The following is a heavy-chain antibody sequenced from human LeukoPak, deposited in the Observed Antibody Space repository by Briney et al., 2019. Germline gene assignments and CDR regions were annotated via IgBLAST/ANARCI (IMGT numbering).Heavy chain of an antibody. J-gene: IGHJ4*02. Sequence: GGSLRLPCAASGFTFSGYWMLWVRQAPGKGLVWVSRLSNDGTITDYADSVRGRFTISRDNAKNTLYLQMNSLRADDTAVYYCGKDYWGSVDYWGQGTLVTVSS. CDR1: GFTFSGYW. D-gene: IGHD7-27*01. CDR3: GKDYWGSVDY. V-gene: IGHV3-74*01. CDR2: LSNDGTIT.